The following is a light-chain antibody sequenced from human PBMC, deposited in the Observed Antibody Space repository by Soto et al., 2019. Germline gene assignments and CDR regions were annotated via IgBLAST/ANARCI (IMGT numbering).Light chain of an antibody. V-gene: IGLV1-44*01. J-gene: IGLJ3*02. Sequence: QSVLTQPPSASGTPGQKVTISCSGNTSNIGSNTVNWYQQFPGTAPKFLIFSTTQRPSGVPARFSGSKAGTSASLAIGGLQPDDEAHYYCGAWVNSLKGWVFGGGTKLTVL. CDR1: TSNIGSNT. CDR2: STT. CDR3: GAWVNSLKGWV.